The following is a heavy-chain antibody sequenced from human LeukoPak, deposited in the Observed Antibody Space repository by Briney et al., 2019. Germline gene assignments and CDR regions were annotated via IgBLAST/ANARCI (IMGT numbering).Heavy chain of an antibody. Sequence: PSETLSLTCAVSGYSISSGYYWGWIRQPPGKGLEWIGSIYHSGSTYYNPSLKSRVTISVDTSKNQFSLKLSSVTAADTAVYYCARASGGEVTCFDYWGQGTLVTVSS. CDR3: ARASGGEVTCFDY. D-gene: IGHD3-10*01. CDR2: IYHSGST. V-gene: IGHV4-38-2*01. CDR1: GYSISSGYY. J-gene: IGHJ4*02.